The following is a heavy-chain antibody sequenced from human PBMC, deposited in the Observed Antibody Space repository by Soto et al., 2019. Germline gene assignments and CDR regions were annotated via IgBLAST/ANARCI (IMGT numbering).Heavy chain of an antibody. CDR3: ARQMGYCSGGSCYRLSDRNKCFQH. D-gene: IGHD2-15*01. J-gene: IGHJ1*01. Sequence: GESLKISCKGSGYSFTSYWIGWVRQMPGKGLEWRGIIYPCDSDTRYSPSFQGQVTISADKSISTAYLEWSSLKASDTAMYYCARQMGYCSGGSCYRLSDRNKCFQHWGQGTLVTVSS. CDR1: GYSFTSYW. CDR2: IYPCDSDT. V-gene: IGHV5-51*01.